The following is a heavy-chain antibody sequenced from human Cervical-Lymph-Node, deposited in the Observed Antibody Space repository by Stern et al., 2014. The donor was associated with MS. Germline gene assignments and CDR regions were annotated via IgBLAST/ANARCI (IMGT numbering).Heavy chain of an antibody. D-gene: IGHD2-21*01. V-gene: IGHV1-69*04. Sequence: VQLVQSGAEVRKPGSSVRVSCKTSGGTFSSYTISWVRQVPGQGLEWMGRIIPMYDIASYAQKFQGRVTITADKSTSTAYMELSSLRSEDTAVYYCARVPLVVLVPTRGDAFDIWGQGTMVTVSS. CDR1: GGTFSSYT. J-gene: IGHJ3*02. CDR2: IIPMYDIA. CDR3: ARVPLVVLVPTRGDAFDI.